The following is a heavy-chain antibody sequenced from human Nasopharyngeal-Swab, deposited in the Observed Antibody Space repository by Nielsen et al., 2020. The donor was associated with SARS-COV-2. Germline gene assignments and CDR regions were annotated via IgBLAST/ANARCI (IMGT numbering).Heavy chain of an antibody. J-gene: IGHJ4*02. D-gene: IGHD2-15*01. CDR3: ARDVNGSPLGY. V-gene: IGHV3-74*01. CDR1: GFTFSNYW. CDR2: IASNGGTT. Sequence: GESLKISCAASGFTFSNYWMHWVRQTPGKGLVWVSTIASNGGTTNYADSVKGRFTISRDNAKNSLYLQMNSLRAEDTAVYYCARDVNGSPLGYWGQGTLVTVSS.